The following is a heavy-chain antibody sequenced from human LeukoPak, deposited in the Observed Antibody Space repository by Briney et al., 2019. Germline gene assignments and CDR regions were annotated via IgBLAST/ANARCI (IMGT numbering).Heavy chain of an antibody. CDR1: GYTFTGYY. CDR3: ARDPMTTVTTYPYYYGMDV. D-gene: IGHD4-11*01. J-gene: IGHJ6*02. V-gene: IGHV1-2*02. Sequence: ASVKVSCKASGYTFTGYYMHWVRQAPGQGLEWMGWINPNSGGTNYAQKFQGRVTMTRDTSISTAYMELSRLRSDDTAVHYCARDPMTTVTTYPYYYGMDVWGQGTTVTVSS. CDR2: INPNSGGT.